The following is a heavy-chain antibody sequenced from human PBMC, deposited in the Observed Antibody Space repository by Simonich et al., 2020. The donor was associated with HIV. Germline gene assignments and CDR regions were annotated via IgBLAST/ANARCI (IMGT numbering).Heavy chain of an antibody. CDR1: GFTFDDYA. CDR3: AKEGPDAFDI. J-gene: IGHJ3*02. V-gene: IGHV3-9*03. CDR2: ISWNSGGT. Sequence: EVQLVESGGGLVQPGRSLRLSCAASGFTFDDYAMHWVRQAPGKGLGWVSGISWNSGGTGYADSVKGRFTISRDNAKNSLYLQMNSLRVEDMALYYCAKEGPDAFDIWGQGTMVTVSS.